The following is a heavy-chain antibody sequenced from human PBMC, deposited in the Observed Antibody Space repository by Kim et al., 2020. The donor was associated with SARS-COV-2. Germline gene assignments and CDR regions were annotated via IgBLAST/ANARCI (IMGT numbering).Heavy chain of an antibody. CDR3: ARGLDFWSSFDY. D-gene: IGHD3-3*01. CDR1: GGSISSGSYY. Sequence: SETLSLTCTVSGGSISSGSYYWSWIRQPAGKGLEWIGRIYTSGSTNYNPSLKSRVTISVDTSKNQFSLKLSSVTAADTAVYYCARGLDFWSSFDYLGQGTLVTVSS. CDR2: IYTSGST. J-gene: IGHJ4*02. V-gene: IGHV4-61*02.